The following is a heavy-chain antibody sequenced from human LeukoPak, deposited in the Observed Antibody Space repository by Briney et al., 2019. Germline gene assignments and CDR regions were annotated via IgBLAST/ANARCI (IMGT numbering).Heavy chain of an antibody. CDR1: GYTFTSYY. V-gene: IGHV1-46*01. CDR2: INPSGGST. D-gene: IGHD5-12*01. J-gene: IGHJ4*02. CDR3: ASLRGAYGSGDYFDY. Sequence: ASVKVSCKASGYTFTSYYMHWVRQAPRQGLEWMGIINPSGGSTSYAQKFQGRVTVTRDTSTSTVYMELSSLRSEDTAVYYCASLRGAYGSGDYFDYSGQGTLVTVSS.